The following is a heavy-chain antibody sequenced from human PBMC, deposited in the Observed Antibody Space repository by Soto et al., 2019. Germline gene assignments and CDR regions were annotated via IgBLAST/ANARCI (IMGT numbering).Heavy chain of an antibody. D-gene: IGHD4-17*01. CDR3: ARDRSVVAYGDYPESRHYYYYYMDV. CDR2: ISSSSSYI. CDR1: GFTFSSYS. J-gene: IGHJ6*03. V-gene: IGHV3-21*01. Sequence: PGGSLRLSCAASGFTFSSYSMNWVRQAPGKGLEWVSSISSSSSYIYYADSVKGRFTISRDNAKNSLYLQMNSLRAEDTAVYYCARDRSVVAYGDYPESRHYYYYYMDVWGKGTTVTVSS.